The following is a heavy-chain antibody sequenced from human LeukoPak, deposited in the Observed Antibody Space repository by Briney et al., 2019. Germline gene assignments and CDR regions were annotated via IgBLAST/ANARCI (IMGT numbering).Heavy chain of an antibody. CDR1: GYTFTSYD. V-gene: IGHV1-8*01. CDR2: MNPNSGNT. CDR3: ARANRAYYVFGGGYYPYYFDY. D-gene: IGHD3-3*01. Sequence: ASVKVSCKASGYTFTSYDINWVRQATGQGLEWMGWMNPNSGNTGYAQKFQGRVTMTRNTSISTAYMELSSLRSEDTAVYYVARANRAYYVFGGGYYPYYFDYGGQGPLVTVSS. J-gene: IGHJ4*02.